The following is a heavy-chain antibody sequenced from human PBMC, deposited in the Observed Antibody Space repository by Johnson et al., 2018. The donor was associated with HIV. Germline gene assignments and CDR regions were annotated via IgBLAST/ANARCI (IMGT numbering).Heavy chain of an antibody. D-gene: IGHD4-17*01. CDR2: ISYDGINK. J-gene: IGHJ3*02. CDR3: AKVALISVTTPGRDAFEI. CDR1: GFTFSTSA. Sequence: QVQLVESGGDVVQPGRSLRLSCAASGFTFSTSAMHWVRQAPGKGLKWVATISYDGINKYYADSVKGRFTISRDNSKNTLYLQMNSLRAEDTAVYYCAKVALISVTTPGRDAFEIWGPGTMFSVSS. V-gene: IGHV3-30*04.